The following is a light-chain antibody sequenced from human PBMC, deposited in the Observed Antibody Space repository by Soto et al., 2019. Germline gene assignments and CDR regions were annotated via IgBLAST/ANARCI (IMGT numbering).Light chain of an antibody. CDR2: DYN. CDR1: SSNIGANYA. J-gene: IGLJ1*01. Sequence: QSVLTQPPSVSGAPGHRVTISCAGSSSNIGANYAVHWYQQLPGTAPKLLIYDYNKRPSGVPDRFSGSKSGTSASLAITGLQAEHEADYYCKSYDSSLTGWVFGTGTKVTVL. V-gene: IGLV1-40*01. CDR3: KSYDSSLTGWV.